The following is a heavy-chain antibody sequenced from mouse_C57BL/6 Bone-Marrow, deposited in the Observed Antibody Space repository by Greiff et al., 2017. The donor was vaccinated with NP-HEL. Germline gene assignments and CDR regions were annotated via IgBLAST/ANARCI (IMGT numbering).Heavy chain of an antibody. V-gene: IGHV2-5*01. CDR3: AKNHGSRDWYFDV. Sequence: VMLVESGPGLVQPSQSLSITCTVSGFSLTSYGVHWVRQSPGKGLEWLGVIWRGGSTDYNAAFMSRLSITKDNSKSQVFFKMNSLQADDTAIYYCAKNHGSRDWYFDVWGTGTTVTVSS. CDR2: IWRGGST. CDR1: GFSLTSYG. J-gene: IGHJ1*03. D-gene: IGHD1-1*01.